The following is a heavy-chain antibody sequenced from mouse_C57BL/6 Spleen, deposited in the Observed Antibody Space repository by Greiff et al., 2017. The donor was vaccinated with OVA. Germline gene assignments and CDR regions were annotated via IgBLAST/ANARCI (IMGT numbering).Heavy chain of an antibody. V-gene: IGHV1-72*01. Sequence: QVQLKQPGAELVKPGASVKLSCKASGYTFTSYWMHWVKQRPGRGLEWIGRIDPNSGGTKYNEKFKSKATLTVDKTSSTAYMQLSSLTSEDSAVYCCVLIYYDNDVCFDYWGQGTTLTVAS. J-gene: IGHJ2*01. CDR1: GYTFTSYW. D-gene: IGHD2-4*01. CDR2: IDPNSGGT. CDR3: VLIYYDNDVCFDY.